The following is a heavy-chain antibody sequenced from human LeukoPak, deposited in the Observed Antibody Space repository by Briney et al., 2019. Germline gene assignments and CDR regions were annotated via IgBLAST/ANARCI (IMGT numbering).Heavy chain of an antibody. Sequence: GGSLRLSCAASGFTFSSYEMNWVRQAPGKGLEWVSYSSSSGSTIYYADSVKGRFTISRDNPKNSLYLQMNSLRAEDTAVYYCARDRGPYYYASRPESTDTFDIWGRGTMVTVSS. V-gene: IGHV3-48*03. CDR1: GFTFSSYE. CDR3: ARDRGPYYYASRPESTDTFDI. D-gene: IGHD3-10*01. J-gene: IGHJ3*02. CDR2: SSSSGSTI.